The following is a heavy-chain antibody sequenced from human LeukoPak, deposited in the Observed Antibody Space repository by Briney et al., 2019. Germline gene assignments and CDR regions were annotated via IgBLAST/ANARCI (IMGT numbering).Heavy chain of an antibody. J-gene: IGHJ4*02. V-gene: IGHV3-7*01. Sequence: GGSLRLSCAASGFTFSSYWMSWVRQAPGKGLEWVANIKQDGSEKYYVDSVKGRFTISRDNAKNSLYLQMNSLRAEDTAVYYCARGGSYGALYYFDYWGQGTLVTVSS. CDR3: ARGGSYGALYYFDY. CDR2: IKQDGSEK. CDR1: GFTFSSYW. D-gene: IGHD5-18*01.